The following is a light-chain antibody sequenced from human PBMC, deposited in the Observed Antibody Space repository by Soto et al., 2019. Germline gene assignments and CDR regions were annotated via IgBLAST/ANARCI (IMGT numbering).Light chain of an antibody. Sequence: QSALTQPASVSGSLGQSITISCTGSSSDFGGYKYVSWYQQHPGKAPKLMLYEVNNRPSGVSNRFSGSKSGNTASLTISGLQAEGEGDYYCSSKTNTLTLVFGGGTKLTVL. CDR2: EVN. CDR1: SSDFGGYKY. J-gene: IGLJ3*02. CDR3: SSKTNTLTLV. V-gene: IGLV2-14*01.